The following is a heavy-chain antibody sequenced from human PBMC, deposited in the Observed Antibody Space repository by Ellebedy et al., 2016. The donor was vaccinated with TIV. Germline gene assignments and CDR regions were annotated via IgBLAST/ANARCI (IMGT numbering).Heavy chain of an antibody. CDR2: INTDGRST. J-gene: IGHJ4*02. V-gene: IGHV3-74*01. CDR3: ARDGIVGGTTEYYFDY. D-gene: IGHD1-26*01. CDR1: GFTFSSHW. Sequence: GESLKISCAASGFTFSSHWMHWVRQAPGKGLVWVSRINTDGRSTTYADSVKGRFTISRDNAKNTRYLQMNSLRAEDTAVYFCARDGIVGGTTEYYFDYWGQGTLVTVSS.